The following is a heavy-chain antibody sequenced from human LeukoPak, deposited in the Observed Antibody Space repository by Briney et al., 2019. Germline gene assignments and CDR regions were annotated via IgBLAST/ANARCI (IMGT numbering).Heavy chain of an antibody. V-gene: IGHV3-11*05. J-gene: IGHJ2*01. CDR2: ISSSSSYT. CDR1: GFTLSDYY. D-gene: IGHD3-10*01. CDR3: ARVVTMVRGVITHYWYFDL. Sequence: GGSLRLSCAASGFTLSDYYMSWIRQAPGKGLEWVSYISSSSSYTNYADSVKGRFTISRDNAKNALYLQMNSLRAEDTAVYYCARVVTMVRGVITHYWYFDLWGRGTLVTVSS.